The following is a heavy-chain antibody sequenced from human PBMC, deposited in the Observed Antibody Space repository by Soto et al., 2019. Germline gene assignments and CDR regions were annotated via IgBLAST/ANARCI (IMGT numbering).Heavy chain of an antibody. CDR1: GFTFSSYA. D-gene: IGHD6-19*01. V-gene: IGHV3-23*01. Sequence: EVQLLESGGGLVQPGGSLRLSCAASGFTFSSYAMSWVRQAPGKGLEWVSAISGSGGSTYYADSVKGRFTISRDNSKNTLYLQMNSLRAEDTAVYYCAKRGVAEAGTGGYYFDYWGQGTLVTVSS. J-gene: IGHJ4*02. CDR3: AKRGVAEAGTGGYYFDY. CDR2: ISGSGGST.